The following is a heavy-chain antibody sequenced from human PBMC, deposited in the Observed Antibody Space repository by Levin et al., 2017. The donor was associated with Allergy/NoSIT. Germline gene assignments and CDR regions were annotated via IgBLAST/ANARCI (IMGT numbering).Heavy chain of an antibody. CDR3: ARAGAGNSWYSGYDGNNYFDY. J-gene: IGHJ4*02. D-gene: IGHD5-12*01. CDR1: GGTFSSYA. CDR2: IIPIFGTA. Sequence: SVKVSCKASGGTFSSYAISWVRQAPGQGLEWMGGIIPIFGTANYAQKFQGRVTITADESTSTAYMELSSLRSEDTAVYYCARAGAGNSWYSGYDGNNYFDYWGQGTLVTVSS. V-gene: IGHV1-69*13.